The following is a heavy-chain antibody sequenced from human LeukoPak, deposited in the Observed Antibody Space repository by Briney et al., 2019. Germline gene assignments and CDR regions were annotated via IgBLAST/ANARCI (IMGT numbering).Heavy chain of an antibody. J-gene: IGHJ4*02. V-gene: IGHV3-66*01. D-gene: IGHD3-22*01. CDR1: GFTVSSNY. Sequence: TGGSLRLSCAASGFTVSSNYMSWVRQAPGKGLEWVSVIYSGGSTYYADSVKGRFTISRDNSKNTLYLQMNSLRAEDTAVYYCATDAYYYDSSGCNGDYWGQGTLVTVSS. CDR3: ATDAYYYDSSGCNGDY. CDR2: IYSGGST.